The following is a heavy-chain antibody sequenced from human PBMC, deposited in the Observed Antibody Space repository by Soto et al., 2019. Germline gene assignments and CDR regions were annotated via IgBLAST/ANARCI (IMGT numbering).Heavy chain of an antibody. CDR1: GFTFSSYS. D-gene: IGHD6-13*01. J-gene: IGHJ4*02. V-gene: IGHV3-21*01. CDR3: ARGVAAAGTRFDY. Sequence: PGGSLRLSCAASGFTFSSYSMNWVRQAPGKGLEWVSSISSSSSYIYYADSVKGRFTISRDNAKNSLYLQMNSLRAEDTAVYYCARGVAAAGTRFDYWGQGTLVTVSS. CDR2: ISSSSSYI.